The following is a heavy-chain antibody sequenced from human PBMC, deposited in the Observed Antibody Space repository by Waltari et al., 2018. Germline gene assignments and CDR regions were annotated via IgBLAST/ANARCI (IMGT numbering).Heavy chain of an antibody. V-gene: IGHV4-38-2*01. D-gene: IGHD2-2*01. J-gene: IGHJ4*02. CDR1: GYSISSGYY. Sequence: QVQLQESGPGLVKPSETLSLTCAVSGYSISSGYYWGWIRQPPGKGLGWIGSIYHSGSTYYNPSLKSRVTISVDTSKNQFSLKLSSVTAADTAVYYCARIYQYFDYWGQGTLVTVSS. CDR2: IYHSGST. CDR3: ARIYQYFDY.